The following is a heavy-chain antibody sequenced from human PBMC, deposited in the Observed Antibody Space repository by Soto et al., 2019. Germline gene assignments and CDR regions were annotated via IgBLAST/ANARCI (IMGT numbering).Heavy chain of an antibody. CDR3: ARVPSVCSSGNCYLYCFDP. CDR1: GASISSYY. V-gene: IGHV4-59*01. D-gene: IGHD2-15*01. CDR2: MYYSGST. Sequence: PSETLSLTCTVSGASISSYYWSWIRQPPGKGLELIGYMYYSGSTNHNPSLKSRVTISIDTSKNQLSLKLRSVTAADTAVYYCARVPSVCSSGNCYLYCFDPWGQGTLVTVSS. J-gene: IGHJ5*02.